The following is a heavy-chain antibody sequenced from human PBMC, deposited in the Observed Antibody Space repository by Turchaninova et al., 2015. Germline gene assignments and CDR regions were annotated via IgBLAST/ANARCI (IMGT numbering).Heavy chain of an antibody. J-gene: IGHJ3*01. V-gene: IGHV4-39*01. CDR1: GASXXKDNYD. Sequence: LQESGPGXXKPSXTLSLXSTVXGASXXKDNYDRGWIRQPPGKGLEGIGNNYYSGSAYHSPSLKRRVTISGDTSKNQFSLKLTSATAADTAVYYCARMGYSGYDQPHSYAFDFWGQGTMVTVSS. CDR2: NYYSGSA. D-gene: IGHD5-12*01. CDR3: ARMGYSGYDQPHSYAFDF.